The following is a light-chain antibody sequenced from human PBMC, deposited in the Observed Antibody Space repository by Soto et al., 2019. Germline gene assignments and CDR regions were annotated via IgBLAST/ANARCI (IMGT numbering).Light chain of an antibody. CDR1: SSNIGAGYD. J-gene: IGLJ2*01. V-gene: IGLV1-40*01. Sequence: QSVLTQSPSVSGAPGQRVTISCTGSSSNIGAGYDVHWYRQLPGTAPKLLIYGNSNRPSGVPDRFSGSKSGTSASLAITGLQAKDEADYYCQSYDSSLSGVVFGGGTKLTVL. CDR3: QSYDSSLSGVV. CDR2: GNS.